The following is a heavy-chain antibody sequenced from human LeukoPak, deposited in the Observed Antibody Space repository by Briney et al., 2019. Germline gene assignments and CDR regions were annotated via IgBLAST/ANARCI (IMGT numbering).Heavy chain of an antibody. Sequence: GGSLRLSCAASGFTFSDYWMHWVRQAPGKGLVWVSRISSDGSRVTYADSVKGRFTISRDNSKNTLYLHMSSLRGDDMAVYYCARGGLFRYGGTSGDFWGQGTLVTVSS. D-gene: IGHD4/OR15-4a*01. V-gene: IGHV3-74*01. CDR2: ISSDGSRV. CDR1: GFTFSDYW. J-gene: IGHJ4*02. CDR3: ARGGLFRYGGTSGDF.